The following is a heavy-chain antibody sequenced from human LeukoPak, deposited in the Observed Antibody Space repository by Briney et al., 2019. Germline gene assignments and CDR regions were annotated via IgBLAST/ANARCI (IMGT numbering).Heavy chain of an antibody. CDR3: AREVDIVVVPGRGYYYYGMDV. CDR1: GGTFSSYA. D-gene: IGHD2-15*01. CDR2: IIPILGIA. J-gene: IGHJ6*02. V-gene: IGHV1-69*04. Sequence: VKVSCKASGGTFSSYAISWVRQAPGQGLEWMGRIIPILGIANYAQKFQGRVTITADESTSTAYMELSSLRSEDTAVYYCAREVDIVVVPGRGYYYYGMDVWGQGTTVTVSS.